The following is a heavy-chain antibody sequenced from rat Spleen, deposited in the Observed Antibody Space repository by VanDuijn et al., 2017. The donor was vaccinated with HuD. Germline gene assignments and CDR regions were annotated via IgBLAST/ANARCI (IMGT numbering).Heavy chain of an antibody. CDR1: GYSITSGY. Sequence: EVQLLESGPGLVKPSQSLSLTCSVTGYSITSGYGWNWIRKFPGNKMEWMGFITYSGTTTYNPSLKSRISITLDTSKNQFFLQLNSVTTEDTATYYCARWDSGFDYWGQGVMVTVSS. CDR2: ITYSGTT. V-gene: IGHV3-1*01. CDR3: ARWDSGFDY. J-gene: IGHJ2*01. D-gene: IGHD4-3*01.